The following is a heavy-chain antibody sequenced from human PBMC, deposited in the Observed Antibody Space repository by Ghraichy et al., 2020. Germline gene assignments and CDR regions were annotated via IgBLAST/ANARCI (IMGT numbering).Heavy chain of an antibody. D-gene: IGHD1-26*01. V-gene: IGHV4-39*01. CDR2: ICSSGST. Sequence: SQTLSLTCTVSGGSIYSGGFCWNWIRQPPGMGLEWIGSICSSGSTYYNPSVNSRVSTSVGTSKNQFSLKQTSVSAADPAVYYCARSTGSDFYWGPGILVTVSP. J-gene: IGHJ4*02. CDR1: GGSIYSGGFC. CDR3: ARSTGSDFY.